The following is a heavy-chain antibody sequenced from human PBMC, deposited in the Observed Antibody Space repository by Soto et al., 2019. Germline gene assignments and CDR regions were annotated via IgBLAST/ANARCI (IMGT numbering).Heavy chain of an antibody. Sequence: SETLSLTCTVSGGSISSGDYYWSWIRQPPGKGLEWIGYIYYSGSTYYSPSLKSRVTMSVETSKNQFSLKLSSVTAADTAVYYCARVPAGGNSDYFDYWGQGTLVTVS. CDR2: IYYSGST. CDR1: GGSISSGDYY. V-gene: IGHV4-30-4*01. D-gene: IGHD2-21*02. CDR3: ARVPAGGNSDYFDY. J-gene: IGHJ4*02.